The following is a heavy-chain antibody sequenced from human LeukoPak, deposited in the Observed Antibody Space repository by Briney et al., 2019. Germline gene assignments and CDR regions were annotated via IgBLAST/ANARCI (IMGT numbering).Heavy chain of an antibody. J-gene: IGHJ4*02. CDR3: GTGIATYGDSLFFDY. CDR1: GYTFTSYY. D-gene: IGHD4-17*01. Sequence: ASVKVSCKASGYTFTSYYMHWVRQAPGQGPEWMGIINPSGGSTSYAQKFQGSVTMTRDTSTSTVYMELSSLRSEDTAVYYCGTGIATYGDSLFFDYWWQGTLVTVSS. V-gene: IGHV1-46*01. CDR2: INPSGGST.